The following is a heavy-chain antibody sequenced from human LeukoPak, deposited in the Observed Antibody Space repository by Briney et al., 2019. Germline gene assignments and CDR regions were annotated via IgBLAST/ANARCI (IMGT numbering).Heavy chain of an antibody. CDR2: LPYDGSYT. D-gene: IGHD1-26*01. V-gene: IGHV3-30*02. Sequence: GGSLRLSCAASGFTFSSYGMHWVRQTPGKGLEWVTFLPYDGSYTSYADSVKGRFTISRDNPKNTLYLQMNSLRPEDTAVYYCATGKLGVGATIDWGQATLVTVSS. J-gene: IGHJ4*02. CDR1: GFTFSSYG. CDR3: ATGKLGVGATID.